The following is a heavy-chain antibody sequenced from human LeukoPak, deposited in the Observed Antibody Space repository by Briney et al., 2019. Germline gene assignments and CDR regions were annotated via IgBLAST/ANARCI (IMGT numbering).Heavy chain of an antibody. CDR1: GFTFSSYW. V-gene: IGHV3-74*01. CDR3: ARDRITDFWSGYYTNYFDY. D-gene: IGHD3-3*01. J-gene: IGHJ4*02. Sequence: GGALRLSCEASGFTFSSYWMHWVRQTPGKGLKWAARIKSDGSTIYADSVQGRFTISRDNPKNSLFLQLNSLRAEDTAVYYCARDRITDFWSGYYTNYFDYWGQGTLVTVSS. CDR2: IKSDGST.